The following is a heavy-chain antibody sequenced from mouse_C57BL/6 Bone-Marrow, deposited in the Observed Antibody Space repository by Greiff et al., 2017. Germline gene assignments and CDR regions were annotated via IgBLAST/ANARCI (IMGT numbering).Heavy chain of an antibody. D-gene: IGHD2-4*01. CDR2: IRSKSNNYAT. CDR1: GFSFNTYA. J-gene: IGHJ4*01. CDR3: VRSTMITTEIGYYAMDY. V-gene: IGHV10-1*01. Sequence: GGGLVQPKGSLTLSCAASGFSFNTYAMNWVRQAPGKGLEWVARIRSKSNNYATYYADSVKDRFTISRDDSESMLYLQMNNLKTEDTAMYYCVRSTMITTEIGYYAMDYWGQGTSVTVSS.